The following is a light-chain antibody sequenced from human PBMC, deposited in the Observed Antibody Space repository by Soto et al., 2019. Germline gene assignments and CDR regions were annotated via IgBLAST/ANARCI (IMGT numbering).Light chain of an antibody. CDR1: QSVSSNY. Sequence: EIVLTQSPGTLSLSPGERATLSCRASQSVSSNYLAWYQQKPGQAPKVLIYRASIRATGIPDRFTGSGSGTDFTLTISRLEPEDSAVYYCHQYDNAPFTFGPGTRVGIK. CDR3: HQYDNAPFT. V-gene: IGKV3-20*01. J-gene: IGKJ3*01. CDR2: RAS.